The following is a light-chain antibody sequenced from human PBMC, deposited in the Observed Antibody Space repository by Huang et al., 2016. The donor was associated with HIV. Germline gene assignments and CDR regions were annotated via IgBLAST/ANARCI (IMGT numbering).Light chain of an antibody. Sequence: EIVLTQSPATLSLSPGERATLSCRASQSVSSDLDWYQQKAGQAPRLLIYGASNRATGIPARFSGSGSGTDFTLTISILEPEDFAVYYCQQRSDWPRTFGQGTKLEIK. CDR2: GAS. CDR3: QQRSDWPRT. CDR1: QSVSSD. J-gene: IGKJ2*01. V-gene: IGKV3-11*01.